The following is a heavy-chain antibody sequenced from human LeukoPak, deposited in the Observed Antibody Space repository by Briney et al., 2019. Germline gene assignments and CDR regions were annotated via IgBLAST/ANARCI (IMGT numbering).Heavy chain of an antibody. V-gene: IGHV3-23*01. J-gene: IGHJ6*02. D-gene: IGHD3-10*01. Sequence: PGGSLRPSCAASGFTFNNYVMSWVRQAPGKGLEWVSAIVGHGGSAHHADSVEGRFTISRDNSKNTVSLQMNSLRADDTAVYYCVKAGPGSGTYYGMDVWGQGTTVTVSS. CDR3: VKAGPGSGTYYGMDV. CDR2: IVGHGGSA. CDR1: GFTFNNYV.